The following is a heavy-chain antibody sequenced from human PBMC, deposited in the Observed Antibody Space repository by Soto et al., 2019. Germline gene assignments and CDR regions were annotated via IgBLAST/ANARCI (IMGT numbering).Heavy chain of an antibody. V-gene: IGHV6-1*01. CDR2: TYYRSKWYN. CDR1: GDSVSSNSAA. Sequence: SQTLSLTCAISGDSVSSNSAAWTWIRQSPSRGLEWLGRTYYRSKWYNDYAVSVKSRITINPDTSKNQFSLQLNSVTPEDTAVYYCARVERFITMVRGVIRSGYYYGMDVWGQGTTVTVSS. J-gene: IGHJ6*02. CDR3: ARVERFITMVRGVIRSGYYYGMDV. D-gene: IGHD3-10*01.